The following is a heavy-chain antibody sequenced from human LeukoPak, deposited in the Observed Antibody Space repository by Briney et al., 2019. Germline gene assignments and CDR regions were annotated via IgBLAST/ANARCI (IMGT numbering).Heavy chain of an antibody. CDR3: ARGPYYYYYYYMDV. CDR1: GYTFTGYY. Sequence: ASVKVSCKASGYTFTGYYMHWVRQAPGQGLERMGWINPNSGGTNYAQKFQGGVTMTRDTSISTAYMELSRLRSDDTAVYYCARGPYYYYYYYMDVWGKGTTVTVSS. V-gene: IGHV1-2*02. CDR2: INPNSGGT. J-gene: IGHJ6*03.